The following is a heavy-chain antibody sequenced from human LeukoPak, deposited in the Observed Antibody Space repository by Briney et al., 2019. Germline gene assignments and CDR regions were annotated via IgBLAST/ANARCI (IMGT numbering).Heavy chain of an antibody. J-gene: IGHJ4*02. CDR2: LSSSSSYI. Sequence: GGSLRLSCAASGFPFSSYSMTWVRQAPGKGLEWVSSLSSSSSYIYYADSVKGRFTISRDNAKNSLYLQMNSLRAEDTAVYYCARDRLLMVYAMIDYWGQGTLVTVSS. V-gene: IGHV3-21*01. CDR1: GFPFSSYS. D-gene: IGHD2-8*01. CDR3: ARDRLLMVYAMIDY.